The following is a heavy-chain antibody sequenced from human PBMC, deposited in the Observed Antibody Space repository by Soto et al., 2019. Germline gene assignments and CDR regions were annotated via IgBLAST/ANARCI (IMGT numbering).Heavy chain of an antibody. Sequence: PSQTRSLTFAISGDSVSSNSSAWNCISQSPSRGLEWLGRTYYRSKWYNDYAVSVKSRITINPDTSKNQFSLQLNSVTPEDTAVYYCARESSWYWFDPWGQGTLVTVSS. V-gene: IGHV6-1*01. D-gene: IGHD6-13*01. CDR2: TYYRSKWYN. J-gene: IGHJ5*02. CDR1: GDSVSSNSSA. CDR3: ARESSWYWFDP.